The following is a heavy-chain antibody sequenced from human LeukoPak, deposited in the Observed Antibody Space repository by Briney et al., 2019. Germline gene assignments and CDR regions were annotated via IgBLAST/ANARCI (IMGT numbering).Heavy chain of an antibody. J-gene: IGHJ6*03. D-gene: IGHD3-9*01. V-gene: IGHV3-21*01. CDR3: ARDKADKLYDILTGYYYYYYMDV. CDR2: ISSSSSYI. CDR1: GFTFSSYS. Sequence: GGSLRLSCAASGFTFSSYSMNWVRQAPGKGLEWVSSISSSSSYIYYADSVKGRFTISRDNAKNSLYLQMNSLRAEDTAVYYCARDKADKLYDILTGYYYYYYMDVWGKGTTVTISS.